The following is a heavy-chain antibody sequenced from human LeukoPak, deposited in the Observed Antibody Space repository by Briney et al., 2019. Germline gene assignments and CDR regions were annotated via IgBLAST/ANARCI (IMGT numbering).Heavy chain of an antibody. J-gene: IGHJ4*02. Sequence: TGGSLRLSCAASGFTFSSYAMSWVRQAPGKGLEWVSAISGSGGSTYYADSVKGRFTISRDNSKNTLYLQMNSLRAEDTAVYYCARDGGLVGATIFTFDYWGQGTLVTVSS. CDR3: ARDGGLVGATIFTFDY. CDR1: GFTFSSYA. D-gene: IGHD1-26*01. CDR2: ISGSGGST. V-gene: IGHV3-23*01.